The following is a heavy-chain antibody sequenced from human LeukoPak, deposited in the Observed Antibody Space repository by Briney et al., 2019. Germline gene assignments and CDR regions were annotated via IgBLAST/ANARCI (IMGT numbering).Heavy chain of an antibody. CDR1: GGSISSGSYY. D-gene: IGHD4-17*01. V-gene: IGHV4-39*07. J-gene: IGHJ3*01. Sequence: PSETLSLTCTVSGGSISSGSYYRGWIRQPPGKGLEWIGSIYYSGNTYYNPSLKSRVTISVDASKNEFSLKLTSVTAADTAVYYCARDRSTVPPPRPDTFDFWGQGTMVTVSS. CDR3: ARDRSTVPPPRPDTFDF. CDR2: IYYSGNT.